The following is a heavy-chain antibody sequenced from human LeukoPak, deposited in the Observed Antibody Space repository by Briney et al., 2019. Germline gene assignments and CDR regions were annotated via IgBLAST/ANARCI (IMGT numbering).Heavy chain of an antibody. J-gene: IGHJ4*02. CDR1: GFTFSGYW. V-gene: IGHV3-7*04. D-gene: IGHD1-26*01. CDR2: IKKDGSGT. CDR3: ATESGTYSGTCFDY. Sequence: LGGSLRLSCAASGFTFSGYWMTWVRQAPGKGLEWVANIKKDGSGTSYVDSVKGRFTISRDNAKNLLYLQMNSLRAEDTAVYYCATESGTYSGTCFDYWGQGTLVTVSS.